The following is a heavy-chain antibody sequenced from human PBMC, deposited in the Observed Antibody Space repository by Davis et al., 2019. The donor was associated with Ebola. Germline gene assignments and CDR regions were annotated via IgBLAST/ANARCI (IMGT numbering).Heavy chain of an antibody. D-gene: IGHD3-3*01. CDR2: IYPGDSDT. J-gene: IGHJ5*02. V-gene: IGHV5-51*01. CDR1: GYSFASPW. Sequence: KVSCKASGYSFASPWIGWVRQMPGKGLEWMGIIYPGDSDTRYSPSFQGQVTISADKSISTTYLQWSSLKASDTAVYYCARDFPMFGAASNWFDPWGRGTLVTVSS. CDR3: ARDFPMFGAASNWFDP.